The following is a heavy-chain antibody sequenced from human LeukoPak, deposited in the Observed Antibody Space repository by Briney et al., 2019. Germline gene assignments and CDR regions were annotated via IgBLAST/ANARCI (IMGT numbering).Heavy chain of an antibody. CDR2: IRASYYPT. J-gene: IGHJ4*02. Sequence: SGGSLSLSCAPSKFTFNTYAMSWVPQAPGNGLEWVSGIRASYYPTYYADSVKGRFTISRDNSKNTLYLQVNSLRGEDTAVYYCAKEKHYGDRATFDYWGQGTLVTVSS. CDR1: KFTFNTYA. CDR3: AKEKHYGDRATFDY. D-gene: IGHD4-17*01. V-gene: IGHV3-23*01.